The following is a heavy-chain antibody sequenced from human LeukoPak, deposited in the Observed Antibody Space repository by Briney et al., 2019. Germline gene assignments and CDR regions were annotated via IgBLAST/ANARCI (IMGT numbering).Heavy chain of an antibody. V-gene: IGHV1-69*04. CDR2: IIPILGIA. Sequence: SVKVSCKASGGTFSSYAISWVRQAPGQGLEWMGRIIPILGIANYAQKFQGRVTITADKSTSTAYMELSSLRSEDTAVYYCARAGSGWPIDYWGQGTLVTVSS. CDR3: ARAGSGWPIDY. CDR1: GGTFSSYA. D-gene: IGHD6-19*01. J-gene: IGHJ4*02.